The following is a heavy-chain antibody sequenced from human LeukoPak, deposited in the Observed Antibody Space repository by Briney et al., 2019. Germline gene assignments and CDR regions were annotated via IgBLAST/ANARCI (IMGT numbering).Heavy chain of an antibody. CDR1: GYTLTELS. CDR3: ATVVYNWNHNWFDP. D-gene: IGHD1-20*01. J-gene: IGHJ5*02. CDR2: FDPKDGET. Sequence: ASVKVSCKVSGYTLTELSMHWVRQAPGKGLEWMGGFDPKDGETIYAQKFQGRVTMTEDTSTDTAYMELSSLRSEDTAVYYCATVVYNWNHNWFDPWGQGTLVTVSS. V-gene: IGHV1-24*01.